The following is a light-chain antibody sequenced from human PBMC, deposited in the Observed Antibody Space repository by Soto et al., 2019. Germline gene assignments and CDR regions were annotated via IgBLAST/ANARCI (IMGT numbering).Light chain of an antibody. V-gene: IGLV2-23*01. Sequence: QSALTQPASVTGSPGQSITISCTGTSSDVGSYNLVSWYQQHPGKAPKLIIYEGSKRPSGVSNRFSGSKSGNTASLTISGLQAEDEADYYCCSYAGSSTVVFGGGTNLTVL. CDR2: EGS. CDR3: CSYAGSSTVV. CDR1: SSDVGSYNL. J-gene: IGLJ2*01.